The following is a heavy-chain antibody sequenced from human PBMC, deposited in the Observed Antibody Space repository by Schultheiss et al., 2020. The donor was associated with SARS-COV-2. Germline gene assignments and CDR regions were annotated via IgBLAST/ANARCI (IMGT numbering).Heavy chain of an antibody. D-gene: IGHD1-26*01. CDR3: AILTGSDREYYFDY. J-gene: IGHJ4*02. CDR2: ISPSGDNI. Sequence: GESLKISCAASGFTFSSYAMSWVRQAPGKGLEWVSYISPSGDNIHYADSVKGRFTISRDNSKNTLYLQMNSLRAEDTAVYYCAILTGSDREYYFDYWGQGTLVTVSS. CDR1: GFTFSSYA. V-gene: IGHV3-23*01.